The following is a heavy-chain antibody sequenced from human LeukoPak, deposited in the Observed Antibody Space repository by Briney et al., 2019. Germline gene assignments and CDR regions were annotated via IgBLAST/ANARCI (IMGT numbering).Heavy chain of an antibody. V-gene: IGHV5-51*01. Sequence: GESLKISCKGSGDTFATYWIGWVRQVPGKGLEWMGVIYPGDSRTRYSPSFQGQVTISADRSISTAYLQWSSLKASDTAIYHCACRKFTGPWSDPWGQGTLVTAS. J-gene: IGHJ5*02. CDR3: ACRKFTGPWSDP. D-gene: IGHD1-14*01. CDR2: IYPGDSRT. CDR1: GDTFATYW.